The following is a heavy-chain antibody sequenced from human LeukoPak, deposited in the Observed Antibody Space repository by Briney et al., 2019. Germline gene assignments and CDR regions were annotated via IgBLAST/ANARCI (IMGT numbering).Heavy chain of an antibody. CDR3: ARAAVWDYYDSSGPRGFDY. Sequence: ASVKVSFKASGYTFTGYYMHWVRQAPGQGLEWMGWINPNSGGTNYAQKFQGRVTMTRDTSISTAYMELSRLRSDDTAVYYCARAAVWDYYDSSGPRGFDYWGQGTLVTVSS. CDR1: GYTFTGYY. J-gene: IGHJ4*02. D-gene: IGHD3-22*01. CDR2: INPNSGGT. V-gene: IGHV1-2*02.